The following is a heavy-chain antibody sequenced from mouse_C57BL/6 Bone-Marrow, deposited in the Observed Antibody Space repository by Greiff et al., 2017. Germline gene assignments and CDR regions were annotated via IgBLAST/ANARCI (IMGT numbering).Heavy chain of an antibody. Sequence: VQLQQSGAELVRPGASVKLSCTASGFNIKDDYMHWVKQRPEQGLEWIGWIDPENGDNEYASKFQGKATITADTSSNTAYLQLNSLTYEYTAVYYGTTTRLLPPCCAYWGQGTLVTVSA. V-gene: IGHV14-4*01. J-gene: IGHJ3*01. CDR2: IDPENGDN. CDR3: TTTRLLPPCCAY. CDR1: GFNIKDDY. D-gene: IGHD2-3*01.